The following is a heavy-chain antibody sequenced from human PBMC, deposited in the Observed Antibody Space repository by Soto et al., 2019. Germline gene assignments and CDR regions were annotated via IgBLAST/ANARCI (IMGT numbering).Heavy chain of an antibody. J-gene: IGHJ5*02. V-gene: IGHV5-51*01. CDR3: ARLHSGDYVDVHDLLAP. CDR2: ISPGTSDT. Sequence: ECLKISCRASGYNFASYYIAWVRQTPGKGLELMGIISPGTSDTRYSPSLQGQVTFSVDTSSGTAFLQWSSLKASDSAMYYCARLHSGDYVDVHDLLAPWGQRSQDPGSS. CDR1: GYNFASYY. D-gene: IGHD4-17*01.